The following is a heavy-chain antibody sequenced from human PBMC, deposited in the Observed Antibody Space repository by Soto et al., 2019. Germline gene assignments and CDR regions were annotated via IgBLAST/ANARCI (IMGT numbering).Heavy chain of an antibody. J-gene: IGHJ4*02. V-gene: IGHV4-30-2*01. CDR2: IYHSGSI. Sequence: QLQLQESGSGLVKPSQTLSLTCAVSGGSISSGGYSWSWIRQPPGKGLEWIGYIYHSGSIYYNPPLXSXITISVDRSKTQFSLKLSSVTAADTAVYSCARVPDYWGQGTLVTVSS. CDR1: GGSISSGGYS. CDR3: ARVPDY.